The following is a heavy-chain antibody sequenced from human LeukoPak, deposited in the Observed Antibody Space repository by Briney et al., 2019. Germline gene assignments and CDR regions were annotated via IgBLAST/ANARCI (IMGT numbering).Heavy chain of an antibody. V-gene: IGHV3-74*01. CDR1: GFTFSSYW. Sequence: PGGSLRLSCAASGFTFSSYWMHWVRQAPGKGLVWVSRINSDGSSTSYADSVKGRFTISRDNAKNTLYLQMNSLRAEDTAVYHCARTLKWLQAHDYWGQGTLVTVSS. CDR3: ARTLKWLQAHDY. CDR2: INSDGSST. J-gene: IGHJ4*02. D-gene: IGHD5-12*01.